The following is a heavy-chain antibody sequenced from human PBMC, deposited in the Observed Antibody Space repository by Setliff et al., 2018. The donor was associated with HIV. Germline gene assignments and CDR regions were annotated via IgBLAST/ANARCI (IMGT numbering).Heavy chain of an antibody. V-gene: IGHV3-23*01. J-gene: IGHJ3*01. Sequence: GGSLRLSCAASGLALSNSAMTWVRQRPGRDLEWVSLIQSGGIMYYADSVKGRFTISRDNSNNTLSLQMSSLRAEDTALYYCAKLDYYDYSGSWARKVAIDFWGRGTMVTVSS. CDR2: IQSGGIM. CDR1: GLALSNSA. CDR3: AKLDYYDYSGSWARKVAIDF. D-gene: IGHD3-22*01.